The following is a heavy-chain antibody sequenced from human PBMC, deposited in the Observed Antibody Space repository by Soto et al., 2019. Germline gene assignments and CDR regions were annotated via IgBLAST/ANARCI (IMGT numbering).Heavy chain of an antibody. Sequence: EVQLVESGGDLVQPGGSLKLSCAASGFTFSDSGIHWVRQASGRGLEWVGRIRSKPKNYATAYAASVRGRFTVSRDDSKNTAYLQMNSLKTEDTAVYYCSRLYDVGMVTSAFDIWGQGTMVTVSS. D-gene: IGHD2-2*01. CDR2: IRSKPKNYAT. CDR1: GFTFSDSG. V-gene: IGHV3-73*01. J-gene: IGHJ3*02. CDR3: SRLYDVGMVTSAFDI.